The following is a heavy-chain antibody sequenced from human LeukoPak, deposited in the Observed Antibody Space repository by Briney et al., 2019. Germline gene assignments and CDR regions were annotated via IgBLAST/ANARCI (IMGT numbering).Heavy chain of an antibody. Sequence: GGSLRLSCAASGFTFSSYSMNWVRQAPGRGLEWVSSISSSSSYIYYADSVKGRFTISRDNAKNSLYLQMNSLRAEDTAVYYCANPYYDTLTGYYSPYYFDYWGQGTLVTVSS. J-gene: IGHJ4*02. D-gene: IGHD3-9*01. CDR2: ISSSSSYI. CDR3: ANPYYDTLTGYYSPYYFDY. V-gene: IGHV3-21*01. CDR1: GFTFSSYS.